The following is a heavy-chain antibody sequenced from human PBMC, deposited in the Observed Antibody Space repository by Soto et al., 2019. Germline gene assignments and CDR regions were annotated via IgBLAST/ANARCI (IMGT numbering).Heavy chain of an antibody. CDR1: GASISGTYYY. D-gene: IGHD2-21*02. CDR2: VYYTGST. CDR3: VRTARQGAVAPHWFDR. Sequence: PSETLSLTCTVSGASISGTYYYWSWLRRAPGKGLEWIGYVYYTGSTYYNPSLMSRLTISVDTSKNQFSLKLTSVTAAETAVYYCVRTARQGAVAPHWFDRWGQGTQVTVSS. V-gene: IGHV4-30-4*02. J-gene: IGHJ5*02.